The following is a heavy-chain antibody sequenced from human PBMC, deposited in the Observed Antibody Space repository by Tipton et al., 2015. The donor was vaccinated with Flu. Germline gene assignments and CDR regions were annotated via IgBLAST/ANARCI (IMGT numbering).Heavy chain of an antibody. V-gene: IGHV3-30*07. CDR3: ARAGWGGYNSRAS. Sequence: AVSGFTLSAYAMHWVRQAPDKGLEWVAVISDDGSDKVYADSVKGRFTISRDNAKSLVYLQMDSLRVEDTAMYYCARAGWGGYNSRASWGQGTLVTVSS. CDR1: GFTLSAYA. J-gene: IGHJ4*02. CDR2: ISDDGSDK. D-gene: IGHD5-24*01.